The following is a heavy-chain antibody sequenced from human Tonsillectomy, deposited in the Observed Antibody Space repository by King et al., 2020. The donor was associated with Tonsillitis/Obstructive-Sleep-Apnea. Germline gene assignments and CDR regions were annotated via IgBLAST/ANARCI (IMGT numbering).Heavy chain of an antibody. CDR1: GFTFSNAW. D-gene: IGHD2-2*01. Sequence: QLVQSGGGLVKPGGSLRLSCAASGFTFSNAWMSWVRQAPGKGLECVGRIKSKTDGGTTDYAAPVKGRFTISRDDSKNTLYLQMNSLKTEDTAVYYCPLCSSTSCYSYAFDIWGQGTMVTVSS. J-gene: IGHJ3*02. CDR2: IKSKTDGGTT. V-gene: IGHV3-15*01. CDR3: PLCSSTSCYSYAFDI.